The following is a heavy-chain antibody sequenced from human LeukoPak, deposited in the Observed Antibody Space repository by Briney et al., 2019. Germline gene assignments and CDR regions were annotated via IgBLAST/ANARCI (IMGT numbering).Heavy chain of an antibody. CDR3: AKKEFGSGWLYYFDY. CDR2: IITYNGNT. Sequence: GASVKVSCKASGYTFSSYGLTWVRQAPGQGLEWMGRIITYNGNTNYAQKLQGRVTMTTDTSTSTAYMELRSLRAEDTAVYYCAKKEFGSGWLYYFDYWGQGTLVTVSS. V-gene: IGHV1-18*01. CDR1: GYTFSSYG. J-gene: IGHJ4*02. D-gene: IGHD6-19*01.